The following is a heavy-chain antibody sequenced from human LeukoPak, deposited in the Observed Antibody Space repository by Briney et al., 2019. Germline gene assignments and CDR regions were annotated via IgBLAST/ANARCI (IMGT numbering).Heavy chain of an antibody. CDR2: ISYDGSNK. CDR1: GFTFSSCG. V-gene: IGHV3-30*18. CDR3: AKRPYGSGSYSDY. D-gene: IGHD3-10*01. J-gene: IGHJ4*02. Sequence: PGRSLRLSCAASGFTFSSCGMHWVRQAPGKGLEWVAVISYDGSNKYYADSVKGRFTISRDNSKNTLYLQMNSLRAEDTAVYYCAKRPYGSGSYSDYWGQGTLVTVSS.